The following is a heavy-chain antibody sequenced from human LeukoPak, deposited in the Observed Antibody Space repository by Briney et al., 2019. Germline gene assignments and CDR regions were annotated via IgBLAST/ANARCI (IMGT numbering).Heavy chain of an antibody. J-gene: IGHJ2*01. CDR3: ARELRRGWYFDL. CDR2: INPNSGGV. CDR1: EYTFTAYY. D-gene: IGHD3-10*01. V-gene: IGHV1-2*02. Sequence: ASVKVSCKPSEYTFTAYYLHWVRQAPGQGLEWMGWINPNSGGVNYAQRFQGRVTMTRDTSLSTAYMNLSGLTSDDTAVYFCARELRRGWYFDLWGRGTLVTVSS.